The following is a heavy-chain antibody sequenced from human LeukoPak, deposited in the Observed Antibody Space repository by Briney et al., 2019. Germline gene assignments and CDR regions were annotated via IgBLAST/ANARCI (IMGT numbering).Heavy chain of an antibody. J-gene: IGHJ4*02. CDR2: IKQDGSEK. V-gene: IGHV3-7*01. D-gene: IGHD3-10*01. CDR1: GFTFSSYW. Sequence: GGSLRLSCAASGFTFSSYWMSSVRQAPGKGLECVANIKQDGSEKYYVDSVKGRFTISRDNAKNSLYLQMNSLRAEDTAVYHCSRYGSGQNYRDPFAFWGQGTLVTVSP. CDR3: SRYGSGQNYRDPFAF.